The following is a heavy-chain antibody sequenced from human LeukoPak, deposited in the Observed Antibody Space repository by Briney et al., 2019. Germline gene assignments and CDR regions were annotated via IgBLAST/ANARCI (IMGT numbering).Heavy chain of an antibody. V-gene: IGHV3-64*01. CDR2: ISSNGGST. J-gene: IGHJ5*02. Sequence: GGSLRLSCTASGFIFSSYSMHWVRQAPGKGLEFVSAISSNGGSTFYANSVKGRFTISRDTSKNTLYLQMNSLRAEDTAVYYCARDNIDYSWNPWGQGALVTVSS. CDR1: GFIFSSYS. CDR3: ARDNIDYSWNP. D-gene: IGHD2/OR15-2a*01.